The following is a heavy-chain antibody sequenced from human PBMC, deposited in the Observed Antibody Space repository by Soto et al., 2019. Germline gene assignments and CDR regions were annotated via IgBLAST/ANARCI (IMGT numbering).Heavy chain of an antibody. Sequence: PGGSLRLSCAASGFTFSSYWMHWVRQAPGKGLVWVSRINSDGSSTSYADSVKGRFTISRDNAKNTLYLQMNSLRAEDTAVYYCARETVGGNSGCMSYYYGMDVWGQGTTVTVSS. V-gene: IGHV3-74*01. CDR2: INSDGSST. J-gene: IGHJ6*02. CDR1: GFTFSSYW. D-gene: IGHD2-21*02. CDR3: ARETVGGNSGCMSYYYGMDV.